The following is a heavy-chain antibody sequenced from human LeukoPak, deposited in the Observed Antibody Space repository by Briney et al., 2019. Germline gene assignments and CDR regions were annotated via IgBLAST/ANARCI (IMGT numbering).Heavy chain of an antibody. CDR2: ISYDGSNK. Sequence: PGGSLRLSCAASGFTFSSYAMHWVRQAPGKGLEWVAVISYDGSNKYYADSVKGRFTISRDNSKNTLYLQMNSLRAEDTAVYYCARDYSSGWYPHFDYWGQGTLVTVSS. D-gene: IGHD6-19*01. V-gene: IGHV3-30*07. CDR1: GFTFSSYA. CDR3: ARDYSSGWYPHFDY. J-gene: IGHJ4*02.